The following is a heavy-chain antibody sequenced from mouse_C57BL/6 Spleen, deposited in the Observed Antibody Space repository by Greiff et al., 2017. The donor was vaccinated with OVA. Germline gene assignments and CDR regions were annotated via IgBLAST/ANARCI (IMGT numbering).Heavy chain of an antibody. CDR2: IYPGSGNT. Sequence: VQWVESGPELVKPGASVKISCKASGYTFTDSYINWVKQRPGQGLEWIGWIYPGSGNTKYNEKFKGKATLTVDTSSSTAYMQLSSLTSEDSAVYFCAREDTTVFDYWGQGTTLTVSS. CDR3: AREDTTVFDY. V-gene: IGHV1-84*01. CDR1: GYTFTDSY. D-gene: IGHD1-1*01. J-gene: IGHJ2*01.